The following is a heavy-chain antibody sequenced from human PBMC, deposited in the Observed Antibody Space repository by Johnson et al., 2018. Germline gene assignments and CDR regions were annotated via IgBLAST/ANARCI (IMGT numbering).Heavy chain of an antibody. D-gene: IGHD2-15*01. J-gene: IGHJ1*01. CDR3: ASGPCNDGRCYPTLFQD. CDR1: GGTFGNYS. CDR2: IIPVLEIA. V-gene: IGHV1-69*04. Sequence: QVQLVQSGAEVKKPGSSVKVSCRASGGTFGNYSIIWLRQAPGQGLEWMGRIIPVLEIANYALSFQGQGPITADKSPITAYMVLSSLRAEDTAMYYCASGPCNDGRCYPTLFQDWGHGTLVTVSS.